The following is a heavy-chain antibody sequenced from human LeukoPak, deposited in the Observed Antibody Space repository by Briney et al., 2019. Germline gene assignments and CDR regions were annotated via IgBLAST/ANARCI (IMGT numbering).Heavy chain of an antibody. CDR1: GGSISSYY. CDR3: ARSGPPYDSSGYYYYRPRDFDY. D-gene: IGHD3-22*01. J-gene: IGHJ4*02. CDR2: IYYSGST. V-gene: IGHV4-59*12. Sequence: PSETLSLTCTVSGGSISSYYWSWIRQPPGKGLEWIGYIYYSGSTNYNPSLKSRVTISVDTSKNQFSLKLSSVTAADTAVYYCARSGPPYDSSGYYYYRPRDFDYWGQGTLVTVSS.